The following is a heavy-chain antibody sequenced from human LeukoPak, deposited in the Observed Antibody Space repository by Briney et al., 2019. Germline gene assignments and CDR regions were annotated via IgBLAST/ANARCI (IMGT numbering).Heavy chain of an antibody. D-gene: IGHD2-15*01. CDR3: ARGGSGTVVTVYFDY. CDR1: GYTFTSYD. CDR2: MNPNSGNT. Sequence: ASVKVSCKASGYTFTSYDINWVRQATGQGLEWMGWMNPNSGNTGYAQKFQGRVTMTRNTSISTAYMELSRLRSDDTAVYYCARGGSGTVVTVYFDYWGQGTLITVSS. V-gene: IGHV1-8*01. J-gene: IGHJ4*02.